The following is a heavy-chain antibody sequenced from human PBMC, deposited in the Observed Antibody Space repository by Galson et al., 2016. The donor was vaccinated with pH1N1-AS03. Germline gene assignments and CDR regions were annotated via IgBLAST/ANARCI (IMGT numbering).Heavy chain of an antibody. J-gene: IGHJ3*01. Sequence: QSGAELTKPGDSLKTSCKSSGYGFNGYWTGWVRQIPGKGLEWTGIIFPGASATRSSPSFQGQVTISADKATRTTYLQWRSLKASDTAIYYCARPAHYDSSGRDALDVWGQGTMLIVSS. D-gene: IGHD3-22*01. CDR2: IFPGASAT. CDR1: GYGFNGYW. CDR3: ARPAHYDSSGRDALDV. V-gene: IGHV5-51*03.